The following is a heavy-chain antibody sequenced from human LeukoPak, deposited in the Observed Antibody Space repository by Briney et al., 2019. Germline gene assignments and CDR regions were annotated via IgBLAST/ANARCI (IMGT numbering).Heavy chain of an antibody. D-gene: IGHD6-13*01. CDR1: GFTFSTYW. J-gene: IGHJ4*02. CDR2: IKQDGSEK. CDR3: ARDSAGNDY. V-gene: IGHV3-7*01. Sequence: GGSLRLSCAASGFTFSTYWMSWVRQAPGKGLEWVANIKQDGSEKYYVDSAKGRFTISRDNAKNSLYLQMNSLRAEDTAMYYCARDSAGNDYWGQGTLVTVSS.